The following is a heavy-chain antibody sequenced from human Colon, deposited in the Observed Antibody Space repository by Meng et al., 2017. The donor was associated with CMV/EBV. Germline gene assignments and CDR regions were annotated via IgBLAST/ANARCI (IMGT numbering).Heavy chain of an antibody. CDR3: ARLLGVTPERNSKYFDS. CDR1: GGTFNNFP. V-gene: IGHV1-69*06. D-gene: IGHD4-11*01. J-gene: IGHJ4*02. CDR2: IMPILGTT. Sequence: SVKVSCKASGGTFNNFPINWVRQAPGQGLEWVGGIMPILGTTNYAQKFQGRVTMTADRSTNTAYMELSSLRPEDTAVYYCARLLGVTPERNSKYFDSWGQGTLVTVSS.